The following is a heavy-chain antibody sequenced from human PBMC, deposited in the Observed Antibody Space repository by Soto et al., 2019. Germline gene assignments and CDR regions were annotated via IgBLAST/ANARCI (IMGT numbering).Heavy chain of an antibody. J-gene: IGHJ5*02. CDR1: GGSISSGGYY. CDR3: ASGSFSSSSSCFDP. V-gene: IGHV4-31*03. CDR2: IYYSGRT. Sequence: SETLSLTCTVSGGSISSGGYYWSWIRQHPGKGLEWIGYIYYSGRTYYNPSLHSRVSIAVDTTENQFSLKLTSVTAADTSVYYCASGSFSSSSSCFDPWRRRTLGTVIS. D-gene: IGHD6-6*01.